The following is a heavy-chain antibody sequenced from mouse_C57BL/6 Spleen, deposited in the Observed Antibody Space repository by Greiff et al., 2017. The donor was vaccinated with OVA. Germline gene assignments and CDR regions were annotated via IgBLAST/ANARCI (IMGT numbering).Heavy chain of an antibody. V-gene: IGHV1-18*01. CDR1: GDTFTDYH. J-gene: IGHJ1*03. CDR3: ARGGITTGVATRYFDV. D-gene: IGHD1-1*01. Sequence: EVQLQQSGPELVKPGASVKIHRKASGDTFTDYHMDWGKQSQGKSHELIGDINPNNGGTIYKQKLKGKSKLTVEKSASTAYMELRSLTSEDTAVYYCARGGITTGVATRYFDVWGTGTTVTVSS. CDR2: INPNNGGT.